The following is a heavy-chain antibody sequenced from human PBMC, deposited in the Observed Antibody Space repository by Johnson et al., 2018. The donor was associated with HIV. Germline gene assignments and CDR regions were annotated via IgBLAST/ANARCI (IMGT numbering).Heavy chain of an antibody. CDR2: TQYDGSNK. CDR1: GFSFSSYG. D-gene: IGHD3-22*01. Sequence: VQLVESGGGVVQPGGSLTLSCAASGFSFSSYGIHWVRQAPGKGLEWVAFTQYDGSNKYYADSVKGRFTISRDNSKKTLYLQMNSLRTEDTAVYYCAKETRDSRSAFEIWGKGTMVTVSS. CDR3: AKETRDSRSAFEI. V-gene: IGHV3-30*02. J-gene: IGHJ3*02.